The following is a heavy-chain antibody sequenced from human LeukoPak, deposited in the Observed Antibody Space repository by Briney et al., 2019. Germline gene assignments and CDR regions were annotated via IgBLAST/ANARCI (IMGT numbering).Heavy chain of an antibody. J-gene: IGHJ4*02. CDR2: ISGGST. V-gene: IGHV3-23*01. CDR1: GFTFSSYD. Sequence: GGSLRLSCAASGFTFSSYDMSWVRQAPGKGLEWVSSISGGSTYYADSVKGRFTISRDNSKTTLYLQMNSLRAEDTAVYYCAKTFYSGSYLGLDYWGQGTLVTVSS. CDR3: AKTFYSGSYLGLDY. D-gene: IGHD1-26*01.